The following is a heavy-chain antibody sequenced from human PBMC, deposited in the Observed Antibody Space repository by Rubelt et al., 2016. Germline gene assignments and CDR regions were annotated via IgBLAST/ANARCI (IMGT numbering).Heavy chain of an antibody. V-gene: IGHV4-4*02. J-gene: IGHJ5*02. D-gene: IGHD1-26*01. CDR2: IYHGGST. Sequence: GLECIGEIYHGGSTNYNPSLKSRVTISVEKSKNQFSLKLISVTAADTAVYYCARDGYSGSYYGLERWFDPWGQGTLVTVSS. CDR3: ARDGYSGSYYGLERWFDP.